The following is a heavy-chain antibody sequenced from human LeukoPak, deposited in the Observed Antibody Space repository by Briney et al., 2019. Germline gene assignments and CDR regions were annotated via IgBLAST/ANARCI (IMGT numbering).Heavy chain of an antibody. V-gene: IGHV4-59*01. J-gene: IGHJ5*02. D-gene: IGHD6-19*01. CDR2: IYYSGST. Sequence: RTSETLSLTCTVSGGSISSYYWSWIRQPPGKGLEWIGYIYYSGSTNYNPSLKSRVTISVDTSKNQFSLKLSSVTAADTAVYYCARSIAVAGIWFDPWGQGTLVTVSS. CDR1: GGSISSYY. CDR3: ARSIAVAGIWFDP.